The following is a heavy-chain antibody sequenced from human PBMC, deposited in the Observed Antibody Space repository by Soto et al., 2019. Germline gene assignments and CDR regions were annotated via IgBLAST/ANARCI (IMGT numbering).Heavy chain of an antibody. D-gene: IGHD3-16*01. CDR1: GFTFNIYT. J-gene: IGHJ6*03. CDR3: ARELGHYYMDV. Sequence: EVQVVESGGGLVQPGGSLRLSCAASGFTFNIYTMHWVRQAPGKGLEWVSYISSGGNGIYYPDSVKGRFIVSRDNAKNSLYLRMNSLRAEDTAVYCCARELGHYYMDVWGKGTTVTVSS. CDR2: ISSGGNGI. V-gene: IGHV3-48*01.